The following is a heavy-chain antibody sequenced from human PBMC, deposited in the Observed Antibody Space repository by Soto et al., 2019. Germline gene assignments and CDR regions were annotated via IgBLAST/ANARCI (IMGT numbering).Heavy chain of an antibody. CDR1: GYTFTSYD. CDR2: MNPNSGNT. V-gene: IGHV1-8*01. Sequence: QVQLVQSGAEVKKPGASVKVSCKASGYTFTSYDINWVRQATGQGLEWMGWMNPNSGNTGYAQKFQGRVTMTRNTSISTADMELSSLRSEDTAVYYCARGLWLGSSSWLTHYYYMDVWGKGTTVTVSS. D-gene: IGHD6-13*01. J-gene: IGHJ6*03. CDR3: ARGLWLGSSSWLTHYYYMDV.